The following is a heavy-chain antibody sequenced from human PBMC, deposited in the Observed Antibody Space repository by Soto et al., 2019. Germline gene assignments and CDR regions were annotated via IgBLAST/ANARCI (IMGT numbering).Heavy chain of an antibody. J-gene: IGHJ4*02. V-gene: IGHV3-23*01. CDR1: GFTFSTYA. D-gene: IGHD3-16*01. CDR3: ARHGGYYFDY. CDR2: ISGGGGST. Sequence: PGGSLRLSCAASGFTFSTYAMNWVRQAPGKGLEWVSAISGGGGSTYYADSVKGRVTISRDNSKNTLYLQMNSLRAEDTAVYYCARHGGYYFDYWGQGAPVTVSS.